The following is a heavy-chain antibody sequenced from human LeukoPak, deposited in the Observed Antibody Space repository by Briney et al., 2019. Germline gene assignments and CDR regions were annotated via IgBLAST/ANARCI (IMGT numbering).Heavy chain of an antibody. D-gene: IGHD6-13*01. V-gene: IGHV4-59*12. CDR1: GGSISSYY. CDR2: IYYSGST. CDR3: ARDWVIAAATSLLHDAFDI. J-gene: IGHJ3*02. Sequence: SETLSLTCTVSGGSISSYYWSWIRQPPGKGLEWIGYIYYSGSTNYNPSLKSRVTISVDTSKKQFSLKLSSVTAADTAVYYCARDWVIAAATSLLHDAFDIWGQGTMVTVSS.